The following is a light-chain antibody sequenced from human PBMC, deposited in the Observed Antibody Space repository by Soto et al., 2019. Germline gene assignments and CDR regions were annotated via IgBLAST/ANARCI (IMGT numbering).Light chain of an antibody. J-gene: IGLJ2*01. Sequence: QSVLTQPASVSGSPGQSITISCTGTSSDVGGYNYVSWYQQHPGKAPKLLIYDVTNRPSGVSNRFSGSKSGNTASLTIPGLQTEDEADYYCSSFASSIPLVFGGGTKLTVL. CDR2: DVT. CDR1: SSDVGGYNY. V-gene: IGLV2-14*03. CDR3: SSFASSIPLV.